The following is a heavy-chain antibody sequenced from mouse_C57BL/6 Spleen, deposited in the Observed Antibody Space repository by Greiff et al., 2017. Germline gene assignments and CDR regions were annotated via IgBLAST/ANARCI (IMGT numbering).Heavy chain of an antibody. Sequence: QVQLKQPGAELVRPGSSVKLSCKASGYTFTSYWMHWVKQRPIQGLEWIGNIDPSDSETPYNQKFKDKATLTVDKSSSTAYMQLSSLTSEDAAVYYCARGSYGSSFDYWGQGTTLTVSS. CDR3: ARGSYGSSFDY. CDR1: GYTFTSYW. D-gene: IGHD1-1*01. CDR2: IDPSDSET. V-gene: IGHV1-52*01. J-gene: IGHJ2*01.